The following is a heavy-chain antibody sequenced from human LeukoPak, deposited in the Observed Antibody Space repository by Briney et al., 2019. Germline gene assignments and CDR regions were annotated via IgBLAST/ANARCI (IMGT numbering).Heavy chain of an antibody. D-gene: IGHD5-18*01. CDR3: ARTTEGGYTYDYFYYYMDV. V-gene: IGHV4-59*01. CDR1: GGSISGYY. CDR2: IHYSGST. J-gene: IGHJ6*03. Sequence: SETLSLTCTVSGGSISGYYWSWIRQPPGKGLEWIGYIHYSGSTNYNPSLKSRVTISANMSKNQFSLRLSSVTAADTAVYYCARTTEGGYTYDYFYYYMDVWGKGTTVTISS.